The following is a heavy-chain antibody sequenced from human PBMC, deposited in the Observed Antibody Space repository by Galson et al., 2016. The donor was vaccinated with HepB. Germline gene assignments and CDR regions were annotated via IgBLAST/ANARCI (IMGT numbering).Heavy chain of an antibody. CDR1: GFSFSNYE. J-gene: IGHJ4*02. D-gene: IGHD3-3*01. CDR2: IGSSGAIT. CDR3: ARDPERYDFWIGSRTFDY. Sequence: SLRLSCAASGFSFSNYEMNWVRQAPGKGLEWVSYIGSSGAITKYADSVQGRFTISRDNAKNSLFLQMNSLRAEDTAVYYCARDPERYDFWIGSRTFDYWGQGTLVTVSS. V-gene: IGHV3-48*03.